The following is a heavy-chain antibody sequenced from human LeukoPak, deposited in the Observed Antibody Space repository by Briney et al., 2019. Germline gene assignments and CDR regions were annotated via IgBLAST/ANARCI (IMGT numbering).Heavy chain of an antibody. CDR2: IRYDGSNK. D-gene: IGHD2-2*01. V-gene: IGHV3-30*02. J-gene: IGHJ4*02. Sequence: GGSLRLSCAASGFTFSSYGMHWVRQAPGKGLEWVAFIRYDGSNKYYADSVKGRFTISRDNSKNTLYLQMNSLRAEDTAVYYCATSPKDIVVVPVTVSEDYWGQGTLVTVSS. CDR1: GFTFSSYG. CDR3: ATSPKDIVVVPVTVSEDY.